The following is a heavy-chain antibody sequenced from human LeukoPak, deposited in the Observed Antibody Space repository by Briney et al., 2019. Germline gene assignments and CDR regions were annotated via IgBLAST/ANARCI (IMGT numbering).Heavy chain of an antibody. V-gene: IGHV3-30*18. CDR1: GFTFSSYG. CDR2: ISYDGSNK. J-gene: IGHJ3*02. CDR3: AKIPMGDAFDI. Sequence: QPGGSLRLSCAASGFTFSSYGMHWVRQAPGKGLEWVAVISYDGSNKYYADSVKGRFTISRDNSKNTLYLQMNSLRAEDTAVYYCAKIPMGDAFDIWGQGTMVTVSS. D-gene: IGHD3-16*01.